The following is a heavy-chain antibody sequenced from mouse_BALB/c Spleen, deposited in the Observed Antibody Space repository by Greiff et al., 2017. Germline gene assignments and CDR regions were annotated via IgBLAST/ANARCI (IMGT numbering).Heavy chain of an antibody. CDR1: GYAFTSYN. D-gene: IGHD2-4*01. Sequence: EVKVVESGPELVKPGASVKVSCKASGYAFTSYNMYWVKQSHGKSLEWIGYIDPYNGGTSYNQKFKGKATLTVDKSSSTAYMHLNSLTSEDSAVYYCARWDLYDYPSYYAMDYWGQGTSVTVSS. CDR2: IDPYNGGT. J-gene: IGHJ4*01. V-gene: IGHV1S135*01. CDR3: ARWDLYDYPSYYAMDY.